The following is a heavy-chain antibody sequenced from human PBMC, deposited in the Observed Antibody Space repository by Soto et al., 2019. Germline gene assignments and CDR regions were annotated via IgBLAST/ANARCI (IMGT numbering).Heavy chain of an antibody. CDR1: GGTFSSYA. CDR2: IIPIFGTA. D-gene: IGHD3-22*01. J-gene: IGHJ5*02. Sequence: SVKVSCKASGGTFSSYAISWVRQAPGQGLEWMGGIIPIFGTANYAQKFQGRVTITADKSTSTAYMELSSLRSEDTAVYYCANSQYYCDSSGYSPLNWFDPWGQGTLVTVSS. CDR3: ANSQYYCDSSGYSPLNWFDP. V-gene: IGHV1-69*06.